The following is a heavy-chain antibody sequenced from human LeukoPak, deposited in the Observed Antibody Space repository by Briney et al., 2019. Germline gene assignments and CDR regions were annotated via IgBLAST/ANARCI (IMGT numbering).Heavy chain of an antibody. CDR1: GYFFPDYY. V-gene: IGHV1-2*02. D-gene: IGHD3-3*01. J-gene: IGHJ4*02. CDR2: INPNTGGT. Sequence: GASVKVSCKASGYFFPDYYIHWLRQAPGQGLQWMGRINPNTGGTDYAQIFQGRVTMTRDTSISTVYMELSSLRPDGTAFFYCARKSSKTFFDWGQGTLVTVSS. CDR3: ARKSSKTFFD.